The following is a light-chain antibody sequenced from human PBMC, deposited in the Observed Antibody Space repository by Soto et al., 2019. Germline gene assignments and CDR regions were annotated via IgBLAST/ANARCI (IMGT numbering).Light chain of an antibody. CDR2: AAS. CDR1: QSISSS. J-gene: IGKJ4*01. V-gene: IGKV1-39*01. Sequence: DIQMTQSPSSLSASVGDRVTITCRASQSISSSLNWYQQKPGKAPKVLIYAASSLQSGVPSRFSGSASGTDFTLTISSLQPEDFATYYCQQSYSTPPAFGGGTKVEIK. CDR3: QQSYSTPPA.